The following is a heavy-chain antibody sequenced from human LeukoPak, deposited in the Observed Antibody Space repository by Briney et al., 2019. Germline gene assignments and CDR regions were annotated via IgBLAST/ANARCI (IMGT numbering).Heavy chain of an antibody. CDR3: ARAESYYDSSGYYEGVFDY. J-gene: IGHJ4*02. Sequence: GGSLRLSCAASGFTFSSYWMSWVRQAPGKGLEWVSFISSSRSYIYYADSVKGRFTISRDNAKNSLYLQMNSLRAEDTAVYYCARAESYYDSSGYYEGVFDYWGQGTLVTVSS. D-gene: IGHD3-22*01. V-gene: IGHV3-21*01. CDR1: GFTFSSYW. CDR2: ISSSRSYI.